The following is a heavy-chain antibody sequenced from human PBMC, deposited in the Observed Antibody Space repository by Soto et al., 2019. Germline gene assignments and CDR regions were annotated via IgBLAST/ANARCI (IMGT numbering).Heavy chain of an antibody. J-gene: IGHJ6*02. Sequence: GGSLRLSCAASGFTFSSYAMSWVRQAPGKGLEWVSAISGSGGSTYYADSVKGRFTISRDNSKNTLYLQMNSLRAEDTAVYYCAKWAALYCSSTSCYGGAYYYYGMDVWGQGTTVTVSS. CDR1: GFTFSSYA. D-gene: IGHD2-2*01. CDR2: ISGSGGST. CDR3: AKWAALYCSSTSCYGGAYYYYGMDV. V-gene: IGHV3-23*01.